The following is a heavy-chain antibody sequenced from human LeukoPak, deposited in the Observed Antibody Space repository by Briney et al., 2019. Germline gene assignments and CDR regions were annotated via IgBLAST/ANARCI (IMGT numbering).Heavy chain of an antibody. CDR3: AEDRRHYYYGMDV. J-gene: IGHJ6*02. Sequence: GRSLRLSCAASGFTFSSYGMHWVRQAPGKGLEWVAVISYDGSNKYYADSVKGRFTISRDNSKNTLYLQMSSLRGEDTAVYYCAEDRRHYYYGMDVWGQGTTVTVSS. V-gene: IGHV3-30*18. CDR1: GFTFSSYG. CDR2: ISYDGSNK.